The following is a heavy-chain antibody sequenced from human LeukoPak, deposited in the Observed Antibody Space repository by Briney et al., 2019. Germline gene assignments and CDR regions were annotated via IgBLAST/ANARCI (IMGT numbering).Heavy chain of an antibody. CDR3: ARDTYYDSSGYSGGYFDY. CDR2: IYYSGST. D-gene: IGHD3-22*01. V-gene: IGHV4-39*07. CDR1: GGSISSSSYY. J-gene: IGHJ4*02. Sequence: SETLSLTCTVSGGSISSSSYYWGWIRQPPGKGLEWIGSIYYSGSTYYNPSLKSRVTISVDTSKNQFSLKLSSVTAADTAVYYCARDTYYDSSGYSGGYFDYWGQGTLVTVSS.